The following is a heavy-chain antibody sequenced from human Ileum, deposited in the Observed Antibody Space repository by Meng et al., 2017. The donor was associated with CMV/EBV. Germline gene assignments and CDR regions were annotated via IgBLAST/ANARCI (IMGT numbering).Heavy chain of an antibody. D-gene: IGHD1-1*01. CDR1: GFTFSSYW. CDR3: ATAGQYRLDD. J-gene: IGHJ4*01. Sequence: GRRVGSGGGLVQPGGSLRLSCAASGFTFSSYWMHWVRQAPGKGLVWVSRINMEGTTINYADSVKGRFTISRDNAKSTLYLQMNSLRAEDTAVYYCATAGQYRLDDWGHGTLVTVSS. V-gene: IGHV3-74*01. CDR2: INMEGTTI.